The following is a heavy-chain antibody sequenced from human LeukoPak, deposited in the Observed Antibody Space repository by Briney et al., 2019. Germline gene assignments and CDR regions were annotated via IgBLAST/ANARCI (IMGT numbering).Heavy chain of an antibody. D-gene: IGHD6-13*01. CDR1: GFTLSSYA. Sequence: GSLRLSCAASGFTLSSYAMGWVRQAPGKGLEWVSSISGSGGSTYYADSVKGRFTISRDNSKNTLYLQMNSLRAEDTAVYYCAKDPSSSTKVRSADYWGQGTPVTVSS. CDR3: AKDPSSSTKVRSADY. CDR2: ISGSGGST. J-gene: IGHJ4*02. V-gene: IGHV3-23*01.